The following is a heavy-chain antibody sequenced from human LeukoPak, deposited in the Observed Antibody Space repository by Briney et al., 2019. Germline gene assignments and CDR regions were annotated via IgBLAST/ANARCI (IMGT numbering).Heavy chain of an antibody. D-gene: IGHD5-24*01. V-gene: IGHV1-46*01. CDR2: INPSGGTT. CDR1: GYTFISYY. Sequence: ASVKVSCKASGYTFISYYMHWVRQAPGQGLEWMGIINPSGGTTSYAQKFQGRVTMTRDTSTSTVYMELGSLRSEDTAVYYCARRRDGYNYFDYWGQGTLVTVSS. J-gene: IGHJ4*02. CDR3: ARRRDGYNYFDY.